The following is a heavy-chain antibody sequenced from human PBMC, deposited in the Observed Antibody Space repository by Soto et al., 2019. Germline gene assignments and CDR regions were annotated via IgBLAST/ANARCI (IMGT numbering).Heavy chain of an antibody. Sequence: PGESLKISCKGSGYSISNYWIVWVRQMPGKGLEWMGIIYPGDSNTRYSPSLQGQATISVDKSISTAYLQWSSLKATDTAMYYCARHAYDFWSGHPNPRYYYGMDVWGQGTTVTVSS. CDR3: ARHAYDFWSGHPNPRYYYGMDV. CDR2: IYPGDSNT. CDR1: GYSISNYW. V-gene: IGHV5-51*01. D-gene: IGHD3-3*01. J-gene: IGHJ6*02.